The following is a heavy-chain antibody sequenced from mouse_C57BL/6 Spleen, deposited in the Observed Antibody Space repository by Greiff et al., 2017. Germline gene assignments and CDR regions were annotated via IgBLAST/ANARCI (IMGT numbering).Heavy chain of an antibody. D-gene: IGHD2-4*01. CDR2: IYPGDGDT. J-gene: IGHJ4*01. CDR1: GYAFSSSW. V-gene: IGHV1-82*01. CDR3: ARSRDYGVDY. Sequence: VQLQQSGPELVKPGASVKLSCKASGYAFSSSWMNWVKQRPGKGLEWIGRIYPGDGDTNYNEKFKGKATLTVDKSSSTAYMKLSSLTSEDSAVYICARSRDYGVDYWGQGTSVTVSS.